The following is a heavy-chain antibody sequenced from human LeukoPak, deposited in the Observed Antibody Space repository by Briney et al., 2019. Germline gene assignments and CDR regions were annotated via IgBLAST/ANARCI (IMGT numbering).Heavy chain of an antibody. D-gene: IGHD6-19*01. CDR3: ARETSLAGFASGLGFNY. J-gene: IGHJ4*02. CDR2: IYTSGST. Sequence: SETLSLTCTVSGGSISSYYWSWIRQPAGKGLEWIGRIYTSGSTNYNPSLKSRVTMSIDTSKNHFSLKLTSVTAADTATYYCARETSLAGFASGLGFNYWGQGILVTVSS. CDR1: GGSISSYY. V-gene: IGHV4-4*07.